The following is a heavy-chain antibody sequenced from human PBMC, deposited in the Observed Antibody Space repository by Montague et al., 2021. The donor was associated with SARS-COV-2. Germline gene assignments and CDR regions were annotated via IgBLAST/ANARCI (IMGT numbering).Heavy chain of an antibody. D-gene: IGHD3-10*01. CDR1: GDSVGVEEPR. Sequence: CAISGDSVGVEEPRRSSEEHTPELHFRQQLRTHHMSKKYNDYAVSVRGRVTINPDTSKNQFSLQLNSVTPEDTAIYYCTRGREGNYNVMDVWGQGTTVTVSS. V-gene: IGHV6-1*01. J-gene: IGHJ6*02. CDR2: THHMSKKYN. CDR3: TRGREGNYNVMDV.